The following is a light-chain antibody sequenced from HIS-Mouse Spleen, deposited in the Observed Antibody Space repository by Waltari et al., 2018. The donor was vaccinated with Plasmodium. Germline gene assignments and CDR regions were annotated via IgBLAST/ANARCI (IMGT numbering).Light chain of an antibody. Sequence: QTVVTKEPSFSVSPGGTVTLTCGLSSGSASTSYYPSWYQQTPGQAPRTLIYSTNTRSSGVPDRFSGSILGNKAALTITGAQADDESDYYCVLYMGSGIWVFGGGTKLTVL. V-gene: IGLV8-61*01. CDR1: SGSASTSYY. CDR2: STN. J-gene: IGLJ2*01. CDR3: VLYMGSGIWV.